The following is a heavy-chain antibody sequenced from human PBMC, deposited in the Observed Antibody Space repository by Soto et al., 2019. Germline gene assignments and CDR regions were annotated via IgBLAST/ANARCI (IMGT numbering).Heavy chain of an antibody. Sequence: GASVKVSCKASGGTFSSYAIGWVRQAPGQGLEWMGGIIPICGTANYAQKFQGRVTITADTSTSTAYMELSSLRSEDTAVYYCAVDPEYYDSSGYYYDGASHWGQGTLVTVSS. CDR1: GGTFSSYA. CDR3: AVDPEYYDSSGYYYDGASH. CDR2: IIPICGTA. D-gene: IGHD3-22*01. V-gene: IGHV1-69*06. J-gene: IGHJ4*02.